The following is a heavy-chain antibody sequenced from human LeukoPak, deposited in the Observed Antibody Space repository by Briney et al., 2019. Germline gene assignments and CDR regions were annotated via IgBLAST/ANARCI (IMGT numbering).Heavy chain of an antibody. CDR1: GYPYTNYW. D-gene: IGHD1-26*01. V-gene: IGHV5-10-1*01. Sequence: GESLKISCKCSGYPYTNYWIIWVRQMPGKGLEWRGRIDPSDSHTNYSPSFQGHVTISADKSISTAYLQWSSLKASDTAVYYCVRPGPSGSYAYWGPGTLVIVSS. CDR3: VRPGPSGSYAY. J-gene: IGHJ4*02. CDR2: IDPSDSHT.